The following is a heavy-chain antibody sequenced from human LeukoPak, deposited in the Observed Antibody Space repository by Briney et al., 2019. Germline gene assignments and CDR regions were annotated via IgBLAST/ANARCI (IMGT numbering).Heavy chain of an antibody. CDR2: INHSGNT. V-gene: IGHV4-34*01. CDR3: ARDPTTVVTLPYYFDD. D-gene: IGHD4-23*01. Sequence: SETLSLTCAVSGGSFIGSHWNWIRQPPGKGLEWIGEINHSGNTNYNPSLKSRVTISVDTSKNQFSLKLRSVTAADTAVYYCARDPTTVVTLPYYFDDWGQGTLVTVSS. J-gene: IGHJ4*02. CDR1: GGSFIGSH.